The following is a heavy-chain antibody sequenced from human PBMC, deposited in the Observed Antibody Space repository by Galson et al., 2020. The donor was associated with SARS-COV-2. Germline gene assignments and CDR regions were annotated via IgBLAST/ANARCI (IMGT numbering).Heavy chain of an antibody. Sequence: GESLKISCGGSGFIFSVYAMNWVRQAPGKGLEWVATIDSTGGFIYYQDSVQGRFTISRDNSKDTVFLQMNGLRAEDTAVYHCAKTLVGNGGYMDVWGKGTTVTVSS. J-gene: IGHJ6*03. CDR2: IDSTGGFI. D-gene: IGHD2-2*01. CDR3: AKTLVGNGGYMDV. CDR1: GFIFSVYA. V-gene: IGHV3-23*01.